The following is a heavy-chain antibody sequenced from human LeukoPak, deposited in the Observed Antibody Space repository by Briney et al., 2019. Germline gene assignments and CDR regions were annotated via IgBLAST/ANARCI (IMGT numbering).Heavy chain of an antibody. CDR2: ISSSSSYI. D-gene: IGHD6-13*01. J-gene: IGHJ4*02. CDR1: GFTFSSYA. CDR3: ARAAPRGSSRYYFAY. V-gene: IGHV3-21*01. Sequence: PGGSLRLSCAASGFTFSSYAMSWIRQAPGKGLEWVSSISSSSSYIYYADSVKGRFTISRDNAKNSLYLQMNSLRAEDTAVYYCARAAPRGSSRYYFAYWGQGTLVTVSS.